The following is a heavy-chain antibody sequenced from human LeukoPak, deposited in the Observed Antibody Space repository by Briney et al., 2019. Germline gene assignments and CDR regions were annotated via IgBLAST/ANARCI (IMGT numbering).Heavy chain of an antibody. Sequence: SETLSLTYTVSGGSVNRNNYYWGWIRQPPGKGLEWIGSIYYGGTTYYNPSLKSRVTISVDTSKNQFSLKLNSVTAADTAVYYCARRPAFYGMDVWGQGTTVTVSS. CDR3: ARRPAFYGMDV. CDR1: GGSVNRNNYY. V-gene: IGHV4-39*01. J-gene: IGHJ6*02. D-gene: IGHD2-2*01. CDR2: IYYGGTT.